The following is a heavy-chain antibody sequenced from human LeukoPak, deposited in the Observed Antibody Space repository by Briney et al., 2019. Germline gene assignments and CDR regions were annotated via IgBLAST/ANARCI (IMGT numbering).Heavy chain of an antibody. CDR1: GFTFSSYA. Sequence: GGSLRLSCAASGFTFSSYAMSWVRQAPEKGLEWVSLISASGGSTYYADSVKGRLTISRDNSKNTLYLQMNSLRAEDTAVYYCAKAGVYYDSSAYAVWGQGTLVTVSS. V-gene: IGHV3-23*01. CDR3: AKAGVYYDSSAYAV. J-gene: IGHJ4*02. CDR2: ISASGGST. D-gene: IGHD3-22*01.